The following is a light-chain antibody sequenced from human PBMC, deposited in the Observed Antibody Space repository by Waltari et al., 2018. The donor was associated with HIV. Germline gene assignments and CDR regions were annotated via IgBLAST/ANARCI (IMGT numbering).Light chain of an antibody. CDR2: GVS. CDR1: SSDVWSYNL. V-gene: IGLV2-23*02. J-gene: IGLJ2*01. Sequence: QSALTQPASVSGSPGQSITISCTGTSSDVWSYNLVSWYQQHPGKAPKLIIYGVSKRPSGVSNRFSGSKSGSTASLTISGLQPEDEADYCCCSYASTTDTYVVFGGGTKLTVL. CDR3: CSYASTTDTYVV.